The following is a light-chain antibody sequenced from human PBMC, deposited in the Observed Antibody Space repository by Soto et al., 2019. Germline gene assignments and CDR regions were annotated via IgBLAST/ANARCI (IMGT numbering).Light chain of an antibody. CDR3: QQYGGSPYT. J-gene: IGKJ2*01. CDR2: GTS. V-gene: IGKV3-20*01. Sequence: EIVLTQSPGTLSLSPGERATLSCRASQSVSSIYLAWYQQKPGQAPRLLIYGTSSRATGIPDRFSGSGSGTDFTLTISRLEPEDFAVYYCQQYGGSPYTFGQGTKLKIK. CDR1: QSVSSIY.